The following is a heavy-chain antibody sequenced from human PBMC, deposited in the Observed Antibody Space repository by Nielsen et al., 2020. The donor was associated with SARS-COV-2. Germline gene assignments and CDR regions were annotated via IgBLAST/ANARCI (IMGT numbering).Heavy chain of an antibody. CDR3: ARGSYCSSTSCPHYYYYGMDV. CDR2: MNPNSGNT. Sequence: GGSLRLSCKASGYTFTSYDINWVRQATGQGLEWMGWMNPNSGNTGYAQKFQGRVTMTRNTSISTAYMELSSLRSEDTAVYYCARGSYCSSTSCPHYYYYGMDVWCQGTTVTVSS. CDR1: GYTFTSYD. V-gene: IGHV1-8*01. J-gene: IGHJ6*02. D-gene: IGHD2-2*01.